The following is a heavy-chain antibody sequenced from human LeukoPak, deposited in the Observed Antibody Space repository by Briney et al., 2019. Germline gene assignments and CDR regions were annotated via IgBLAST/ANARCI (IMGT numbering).Heavy chain of an antibody. CDR2: HDYSGTT. CDR1: GASLSSGTYY. Sequence: SETLSLTCTVSGASLSSGTYYWGWIRQTPGKGLEWMGAHDYSGTTYYNPSLKSRGTLSVDTSKNQFSLKLTSVTAADTAVYFCTREDNGSSDWYLIRSYSYYYMDVWGRGTTVTVSS. D-gene: IGHD6-13*01. J-gene: IGHJ6*03. V-gene: IGHV4-39*07. CDR3: TREDNGSSDWYLIRSYSYYYMDV.